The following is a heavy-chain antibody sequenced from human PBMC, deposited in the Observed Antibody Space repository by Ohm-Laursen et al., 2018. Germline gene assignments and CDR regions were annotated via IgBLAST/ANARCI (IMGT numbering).Heavy chain of an antibody. CDR2: ITSGGGII. CDR1: GFTFIDYD. CDR3: ARDIRWFDP. V-gene: IGHV3-11*04. J-gene: IGHJ5*02. D-gene: IGHD3-3*02. Sequence: SLSLSCAASGFTFIDYDMSWNRHTPGKGLEWLSYITSGGGIIYSADSVKGRFTIFRDNDEDTLYLQMNSLRAEDTAVYYCARDIRWFDPRGQGTLVTVSS.